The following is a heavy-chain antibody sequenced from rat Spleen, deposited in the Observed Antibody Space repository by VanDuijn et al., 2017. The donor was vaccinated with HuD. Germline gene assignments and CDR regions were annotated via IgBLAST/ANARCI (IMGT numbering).Heavy chain of an antibody. D-gene: IGHD1-11*01. CDR1: GFTFSDYF. Sequence: EVQLVESDGGLVQPGRSLKLSCTASGFTFSDYFMAWVRQAPTKGLEWVASISYDSSGTYYRDSVKGRFTISRDNAESTLYLQMDSLRSEDTATYYCARHGYGGYSGSFAYWGQGVMVTVSS. J-gene: IGHJ2*01. CDR2: ISYDSSGT. CDR3: ARHGYGGYSGSFAY. V-gene: IGHV5-29*01.